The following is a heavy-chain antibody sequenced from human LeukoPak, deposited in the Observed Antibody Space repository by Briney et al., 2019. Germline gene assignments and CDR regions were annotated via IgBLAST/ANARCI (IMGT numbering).Heavy chain of an antibody. CDR2: IHPGDSDT. Sequence: PGESLKISCKGSGYSFTTYWIAWVRPMPGKGLEWMGIIHPGDSDTRYSPSFQGQVTISADKSISTAYLQWSSLKASDTANYYCATLQGNWFDPWGQGTLVTVSS. V-gene: IGHV5-51*01. CDR3: ATLQGNWFDP. CDR1: GYSFTTYW. J-gene: IGHJ5*02. D-gene: IGHD4-11*01.